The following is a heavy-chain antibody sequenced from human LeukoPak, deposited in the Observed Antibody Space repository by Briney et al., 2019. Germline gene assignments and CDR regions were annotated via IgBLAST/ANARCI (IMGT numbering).Heavy chain of an antibody. J-gene: IGHJ4*02. CDR2: IKQDGSEK. D-gene: IGHD6-13*01. CDR1: GFTFSNYW. Sequence: GGSLRLSCAASGFTFSNYWMSWVRQAQGKGLEWVGNIKQDGSEKDYVDSLKGRFTISRDNAKNSVSPQMNSLRVEDTAVYYCARIGYSSSSFDYWGQGTLVTVSS. CDR3: ARIGYSSSSFDY. V-gene: IGHV3-7*01.